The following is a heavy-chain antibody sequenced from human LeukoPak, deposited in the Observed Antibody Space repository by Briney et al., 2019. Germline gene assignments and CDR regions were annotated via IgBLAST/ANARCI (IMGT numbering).Heavy chain of an antibody. J-gene: IGHJ6*02. V-gene: IGHV4-59*12. CDR3: ARGGSHLWFGDSRPPYYYYYGMDV. CDR1: GGSISSYY. D-gene: IGHD3-10*01. CDR2: IYYSGST. Sequence: PSETLSLTCTVSGGSISSYYWSWIRQPPGKGLEWIGYIYYSGSTNYNPSLKSRVTISVDTSKNQFSLKLSSVTAADTAVYYCARGGSHLWFGDSRPPYYYYYGMDVWGQGTTVTVSS.